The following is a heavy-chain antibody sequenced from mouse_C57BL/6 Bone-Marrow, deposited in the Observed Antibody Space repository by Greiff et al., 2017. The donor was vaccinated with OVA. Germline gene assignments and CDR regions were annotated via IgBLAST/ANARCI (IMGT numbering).Heavy chain of an antibody. CDR3: ARYYGYAMDY. V-gene: IGHV1-81*01. CDR2: IYPRSGNT. Sequence: VQLKESGAELARPGASVKLSCKASGYTFTSYGISWVKQRTGQGLEWIGEIYPRSGNTYYNEKFKGKATLTADKSSSTAYMELRSLTSEDSAVYFCARYYGYAMDYWGQGTSVTVSS. D-gene: IGHD1-1*01. CDR1: GYTFTSYG. J-gene: IGHJ4*01.